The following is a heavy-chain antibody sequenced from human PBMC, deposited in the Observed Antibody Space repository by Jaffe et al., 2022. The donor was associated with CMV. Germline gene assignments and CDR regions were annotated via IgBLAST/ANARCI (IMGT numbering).Heavy chain of an antibody. CDR2: INAGNGNT. Sequence: QVQLVQSGAEVKKPGASVKVSCKASGYTFTSYAMHWVRQAPGQRLEWMGWINAGNGNTKYSQKFQGRVTITRDTSASTAYMELSSLRSEDTAVYYCARYPFNWGPASSEGGGDYWGQGTLVTVSS. D-gene: IGHD7-27*01. CDR3: ARYPFNWGPASSEGGGDY. CDR1: GYTFTSYA. V-gene: IGHV1-3*01. J-gene: IGHJ4*02.